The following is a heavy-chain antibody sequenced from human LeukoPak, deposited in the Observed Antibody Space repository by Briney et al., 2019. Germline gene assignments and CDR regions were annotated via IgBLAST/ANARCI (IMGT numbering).Heavy chain of an antibody. CDR2: IHYSGST. Sequence: SETLSLTCSVSGGSISGYYWSWIRQPPGKGLEWIGYIHYSGSTYYNPSLKSRVTISVDTSKNQVSLKLSSMTAADTAVYYCARGFDGPNAFDIWGQGTMVTVSS. D-gene: IGHD3-9*01. CDR1: GGSISGYY. J-gene: IGHJ3*02. CDR3: ARGFDGPNAFDI. V-gene: IGHV4-59*01.